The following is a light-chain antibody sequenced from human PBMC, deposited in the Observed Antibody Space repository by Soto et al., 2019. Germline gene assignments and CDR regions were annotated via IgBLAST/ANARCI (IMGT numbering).Light chain of an antibody. CDR3: QKYNSAPLT. CDR2: ATS. CDR1: QGIAPY. V-gene: IGKV1-27*01. J-gene: IGKJ4*01. Sequence: GDRVTITCRASQGIAPYLAWFQQKPGKVPKLLIYATSTLQSGVPSRFSGSGSGTDFTLTINSLQPEDVGTYYCQKYNSAPLTFGGGNKVEIK.